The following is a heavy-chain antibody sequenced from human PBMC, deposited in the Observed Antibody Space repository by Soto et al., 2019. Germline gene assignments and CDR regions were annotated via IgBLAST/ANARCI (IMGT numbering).Heavy chain of an antibody. Sequence: GXSVKVRCSASGSTFTTYGSALVRQAPGQGLEWMGWISAYDGSTNYAQKLQGRVSMTTDSSTNTAYMDLRSLRSDDTALYYCARDPDSAYSTSSFDCWGQGSLVTVSS. CDR1: GSTFTTYG. CDR2: ISAYDGST. J-gene: IGHJ4*02. V-gene: IGHV1-18*04. CDR3: ARDPDSAYSTSSFDC. D-gene: IGHD6-6*01.